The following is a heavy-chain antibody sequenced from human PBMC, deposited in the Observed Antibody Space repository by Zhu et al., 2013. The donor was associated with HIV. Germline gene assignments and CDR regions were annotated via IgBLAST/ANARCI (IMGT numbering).Heavy chain of an antibody. CDR1: DGSVSSTNYY. D-gene: IGHD6-19*01. V-gene: IGHV4-61*01. CDR3: ARDNSAWYRRNYHSYYNVDV. J-gene: IGHJ6*03. CDR2: IYYTGST. Sequence: QVQLLESGPGLLKPSETLSLTCNVSDGSVSSTNYYWTWIRQPPGKGLEWIGNIYYTGSTKYNPSLKSRVNMSVDTSKNQFSLKLTSVTAADTAVYYCARDNSAWYRRNYHSYYNVDVWGKGTSVTVSS.